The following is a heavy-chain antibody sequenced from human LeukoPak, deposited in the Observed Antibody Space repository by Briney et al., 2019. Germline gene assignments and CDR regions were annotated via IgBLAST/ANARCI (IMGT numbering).Heavy chain of an antibody. CDR2: ISVYNGIT. J-gene: IGHJ6*02. V-gene: IGHV1-18*01. CDR3: ARFQGYYGMDV. CDR1: GYTFTNYA. D-gene: IGHD3-16*01. Sequence: ASVKVSCKASGYTFTNYAISWVRQAPGQGLEWLGSISVYNGITNHAQKFQERVTITRDMSTSTAYMELSSLRSEDTAVYYCARFQGYYGMDVWGQGTTVTVSS.